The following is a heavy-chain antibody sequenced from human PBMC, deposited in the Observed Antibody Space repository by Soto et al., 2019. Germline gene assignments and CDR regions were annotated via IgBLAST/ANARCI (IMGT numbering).Heavy chain of an antibody. CDR3: AKVFSRGYYDSSGPHRY. Sequence: GGSLRLSCAASGFTFSSYAMSWVRQAPGKGLEWVSAISGSGCSTYYADSVKGRFTISRDNSKNTLYLQMNSLRAEDTAVYYCAKVFSRGYYDSSGPHRYWGQGTLVTVSS. CDR2: ISGSGCST. D-gene: IGHD3-22*01. V-gene: IGHV3-23*01. J-gene: IGHJ4*02. CDR1: GFTFSSYA.